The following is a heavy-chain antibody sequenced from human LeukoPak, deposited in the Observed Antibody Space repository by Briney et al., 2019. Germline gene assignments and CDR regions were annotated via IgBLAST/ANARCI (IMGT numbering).Heavy chain of an antibody. J-gene: IGHJ6*03. CDR2: IYHSGST. CDR3: ARLNPDYDFWSGPYYYYYMDV. Sequence: SQTLSLTCTVSGGSISSGGYYWSWIRQPPGKGLEWIGYIYHSGSTNYNPSLKSRVTISVDTSKNQFSLKLSSVTAADTAVYYCARLNPDYDFWSGPYYYYYMDVWGKGTTVTVSS. V-gene: IGHV4-30-2*01. D-gene: IGHD3-3*01. CDR1: GGSISSGGYY.